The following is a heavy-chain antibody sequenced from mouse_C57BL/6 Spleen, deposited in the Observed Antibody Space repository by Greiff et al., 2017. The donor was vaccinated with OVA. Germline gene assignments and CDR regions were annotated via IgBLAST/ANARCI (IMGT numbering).Heavy chain of an antibody. CDR2: IHPNSGST. CDR3: APITTVVATDWYFDV. V-gene: IGHV1-64*01. J-gene: IGHJ1*03. D-gene: IGHD1-1*01. CDR1: GYTFTSYW. Sequence: QVQLQQSGAELVKPGASVKLSCKASGYTFTSYWMHWVKQRPGQGLEWIGMIHPNSGSTNYNEKFKSKATLTVDKSSSTAYMQLSSLTSEDSAVYYCAPITTVVATDWYFDVWGTGTTVTVSS.